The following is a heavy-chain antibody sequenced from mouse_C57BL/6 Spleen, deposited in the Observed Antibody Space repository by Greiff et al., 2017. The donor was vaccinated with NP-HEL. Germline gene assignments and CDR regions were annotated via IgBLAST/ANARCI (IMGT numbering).Heavy chain of an antibody. J-gene: IGHJ4*01. D-gene: IGHD2-2*01. V-gene: IGHV1-4*01. CDR1: GYTFTSYT. CDR3: AREWLRRGAMDY. CDR2: INPSSGDT. Sequence: VQLQQSGAELARPGASVKMSCKASGYTFTSYTMHWVKQRPGQGLEWIGYINPSSGDTKYNQKFKDKATLTADKSSSTAYMQLSSLTSEDSAVYYCAREWLRRGAMDYWGQGTSVTVSS.